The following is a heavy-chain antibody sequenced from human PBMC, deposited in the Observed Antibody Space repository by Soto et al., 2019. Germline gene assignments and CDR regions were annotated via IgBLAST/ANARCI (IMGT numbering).Heavy chain of an antibody. J-gene: IGHJ6*02. CDR3: ASSSRKDYDFGIGA. D-gene: IGHD3-22*01. CDR1: DLTVSSND. V-gene: IGHV3-53*01. Sequence: EVQLVEAGGGLIQPGGSLRLSCAASDLTVSSNDMSWARQSPGQGLERVSVIYSGGSKHDADSVKGRFTISRDNSKNMVYLQMNSLGVDDTDVYFCASSSRKDYDFGIGAWGQGTTVIVSS. CDR2: IYSGGSK.